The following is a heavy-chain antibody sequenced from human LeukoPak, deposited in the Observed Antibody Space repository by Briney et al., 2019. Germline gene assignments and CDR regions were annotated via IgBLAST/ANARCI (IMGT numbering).Heavy chain of an antibody. V-gene: IGHV1-2*02. CDR3: TKDQGIAVAGTD. D-gene: IGHD6-19*01. CDR1: GYTFRSYY. Sequence: ASVKVSCKASGYTFRSYYIHWVRQAPGQGLEWMGWINPSSGATRYAQKFQDRVTMSSDTSITTAYMDLSRLRSDDTAVYYCTKDQGIAVAGTDWGQGTMVTVSS. CDR2: INPSSGAT. J-gene: IGHJ3*01.